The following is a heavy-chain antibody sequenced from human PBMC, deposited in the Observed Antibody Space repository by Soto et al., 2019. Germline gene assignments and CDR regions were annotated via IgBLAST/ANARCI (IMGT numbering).Heavy chain of an antibody. V-gene: IGHV3-30-3*01. Sequence: GGSLRLSCAASGFAFSSYAMHWVRQAPGKGLEWVALMSHNAVNTYYADSVKGRFTVSRDNSKNTLYLQMYSLRAEDTAVYFCARLLGRAYCGGDCYSGSDFWGQGTLVTVSS. D-gene: IGHD2-21*02. CDR2: MSHNAVNT. CDR3: ARLLGRAYCGGDCYSGSDF. CDR1: GFAFSSYA. J-gene: IGHJ4*02.